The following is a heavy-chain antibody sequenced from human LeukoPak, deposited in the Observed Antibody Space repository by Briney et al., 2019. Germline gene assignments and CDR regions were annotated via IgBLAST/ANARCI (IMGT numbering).Heavy chain of an antibody. CDR2: ISWNSGSI. Sequence: PGRSLRLSCAASGFTFDDYAMHWVRQAPGKGLERVLGISWNSGSIGYADSVKGRFTISRDNAKNSLYLQMNSLRAEDTAMYYCAKGVDDSSGYSPLGYWGQGTLVTVSS. D-gene: IGHD3-22*01. J-gene: IGHJ4*02. CDR1: GFTFDDYA. V-gene: IGHV3-9*01. CDR3: AKGVDDSSGYSPLGY.